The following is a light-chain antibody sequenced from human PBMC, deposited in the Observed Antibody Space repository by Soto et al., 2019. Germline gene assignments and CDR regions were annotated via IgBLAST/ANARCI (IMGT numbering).Light chain of an antibody. CDR2: GAS. CDR1: QSVSSN. CDR3: QQYNNWPPEYT. Sequence: EIVMTQSPATLSVSPGERATLSCRASQSVSSNLAWYKQKPGQAPRLLIYGASTRATGIPARFSGSGSGTEFTLTISSLPSEDFAVYYCQQYNNWPPEYTFGQGTQLEIK. J-gene: IGKJ2*01. V-gene: IGKV3-15*01.